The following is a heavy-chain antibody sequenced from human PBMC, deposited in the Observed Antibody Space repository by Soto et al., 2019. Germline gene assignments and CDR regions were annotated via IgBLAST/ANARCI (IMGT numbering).Heavy chain of an antibody. CDR3: ARISGFNYGYLNWGTDY. CDR1: GYTLTSYW. Sequence: PGDSLKISCRGSGYTLTSYWIGWVRQFPGKGLEWMGISYPGDSETKYSPSFQGKITISADRSISIAYLQWSSLKASDTAMYFCARISGFNYGYLNWGTDYWRQGTPVTVSS. CDR2: SYPGDSET. V-gene: IGHV5-51*01. D-gene: IGHD5-18*01. J-gene: IGHJ4*02.